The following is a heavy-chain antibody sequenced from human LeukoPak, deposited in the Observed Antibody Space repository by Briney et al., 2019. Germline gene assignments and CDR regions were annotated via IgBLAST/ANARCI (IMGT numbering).Heavy chain of an antibody. D-gene: IGHD5-18*01. V-gene: IGHV3-30*02. CDR3: ARDRGYTYGHPFDY. CDR1: GFTFSSNG. Sequence: GGSLRLSCAASGFTFSSNGMPWVRQPPGKGLEWVTLIQRDGSNQYYADSVKGRFTVSRDNSRNTLYLQMDSLRAEDTAVYYCARDRGYTYGHPFDYWGQGTLVTVSS. CDR2: IQRDGSNQ. J-gene: IGHJ4*02.